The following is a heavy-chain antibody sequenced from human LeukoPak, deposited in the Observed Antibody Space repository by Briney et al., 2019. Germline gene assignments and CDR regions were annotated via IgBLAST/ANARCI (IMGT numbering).Heavy chain of an antibody. D-gene: IGHD6-13*01. V-gene: IGHV1-18*01. CDR1: GYAFTSYG. CDR2: ISAYNGNT. Sequence: ASVKVSCKASGYAFTSYGISWVRQAPGQGLEWMGWISAYNGNTNYAQKLQGRVTMTTDTSTSTAYMELRSLRSDDTAVYYCARTTGYSSSCNFGYWGQGTLVTVSS. CDR3: ARTTGYSSSCNFGY. J-gene: IGHJ4*02.